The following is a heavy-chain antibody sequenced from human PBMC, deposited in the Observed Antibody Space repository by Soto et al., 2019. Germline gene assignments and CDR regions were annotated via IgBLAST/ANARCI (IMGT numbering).Heavy chain of an antibody. V-gene: IGHV4-31*03. CDR2: IYYSGST. CDR1: GGSISSGGYY. Sequence: SETLSLTCTVSGGSISSGGYYWSWIRQHPGKGLEWIGYIYYSGSTYYNPSLKSRVTISVDTSKNQFSLKLSSVTAADTAVYYCARALLRENWFDPWGQGTLVTVSP. D-gene: IGHD3-3*01. J-gene: IGHJ5*02. CDR3: ARALLRENWFDP.